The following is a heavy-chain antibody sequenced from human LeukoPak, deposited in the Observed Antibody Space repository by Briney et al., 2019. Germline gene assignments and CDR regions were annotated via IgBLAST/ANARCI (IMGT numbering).Heavy chain of an antibody. Sequence: PSETLSLTCAVYGGSFSGYYWSWIRQPPGKGLEWIGEINHSGSTNYNPSLKSRVTISVDTSKNQFSLKLSSVTAADTAVYYCARMTWGWLRKKGYFDYWGQGTLVTVSS. CDR1: GGSFSGYY. CDR3: ARMTWGWLRKKGYFDY. D-gene: IGHD5-12*01. CDR2: INHSGST. V-gene: IGHV4-34*01. J-gene: IGHJ4*02.